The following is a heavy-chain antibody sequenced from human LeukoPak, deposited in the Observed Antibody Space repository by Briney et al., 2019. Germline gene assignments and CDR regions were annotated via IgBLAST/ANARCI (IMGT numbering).Heavy chain of an antibody. CDR3: ARGRDGYKSAFDI. V-gene: IGHV4-61*01. CDR2: ISFSGNT. Sequence: SETLSLTCTVSGGSGNSGSYYWRWIGQPPGRILERIGYISFSGNTQYNPSLKSRVTISVDTSKNQYSMILSSVTAADTAVYYCARGRDGYKSAFDIWGQGTMVTVSS. J-gene: IGHJ3*02. CDR1: GGSGNSGSYY. D-gene: IGHD5-24*01.